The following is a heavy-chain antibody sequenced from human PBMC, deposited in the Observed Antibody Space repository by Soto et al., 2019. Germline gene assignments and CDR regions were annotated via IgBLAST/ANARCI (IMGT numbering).Heavy chain of an antibody. Sequence: GGSLRLSCAASGIIFSDYAMTWVRQAPGKGLEWVSGISANGGSTYHADSVKGRLTISRDNSKNTLYLQMNSLRAEDTAVYYCARDQYDFWSSYGPYYYGMAVWGQGTTVTVSS. CDR3: ARDQYDFWSSYGPYYYGMAV. V-gene: IGHV3-23*01. CDR1: GIIFSDYA. D-gene: IGHD3-3*01. J-gene: IGHJ6*02. CDR2: ISANGGST.